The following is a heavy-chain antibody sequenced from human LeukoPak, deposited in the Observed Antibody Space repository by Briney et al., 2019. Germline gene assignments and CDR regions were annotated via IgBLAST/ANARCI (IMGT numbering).Heavy chain of an antibody. J-gene: IGHJ4*02. CDR2: INPSGGST. V-gene: IGHV1-46*01. CDR1: GYTFTSYY. CDR3: ASTLVAAAPFDY. Sequence: ASVKVSCKASGYTFTSYYMHWVRQAPGQGLEWMGIINPSGGSTSYAQKFQGRVTMTRDTSTSTVYMELSSLRSEDTAVYYCASTLVAAAPFDYWGRGTLVTVSS. D-gene: IGHD2-15*01.